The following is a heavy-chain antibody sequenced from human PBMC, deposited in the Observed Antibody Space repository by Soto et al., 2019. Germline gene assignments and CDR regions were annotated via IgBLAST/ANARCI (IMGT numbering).Heavy chain of an antibody. V-gene: IGHV3-21*01. Sequence: PGGSLRLSCAPSGLTFSSYSMNWVRQAPGKGLEWVASISSGSHYIYYADSVTGRFTISRDNARDLVSLQMDSLRVEDTAVYYCARNRNTSLKIHGMDVWGRGTTVTVSS. CDR2: ISSGSHYI. J-gene: IGHJ6*02. CDR1: GLTFSSYS. CDR3: ARNRNTSLKIHGMDV.